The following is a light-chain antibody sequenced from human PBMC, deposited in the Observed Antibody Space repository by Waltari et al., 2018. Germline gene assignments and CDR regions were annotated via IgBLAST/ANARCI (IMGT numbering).Light chain of an antibody. CDR2: GAS. Sequence: IRLTQSQSSLSASVGDRVTITCRASHGIAYYLAWFQQKPGQAPKPLIFGASSLQSGVPWRFSGGGSETFFTLTINDLQPEDFATYYCQQYTSYPPTFGGGTRV. CDR1: HGIAYY. CDR3: QQYTSYPPT. V-gene: IGKV1-16*01. J-gene: IGKJ4*01.